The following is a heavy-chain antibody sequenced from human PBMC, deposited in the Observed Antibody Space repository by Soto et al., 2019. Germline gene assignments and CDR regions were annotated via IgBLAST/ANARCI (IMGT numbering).Heavy chain of an antibody. CDR1: GVTLSNFG. CDR3: VGEVASGY. V-gene: IGHV3-30*03. J-gene: IGHJ4*02. Sequence: QMQLVESGGGVVQPGRSLRLSCAASGVTLSNFGMHWVRQAPGKGLEWVAVISRDGSTMFYADSVKGRFTISRDSSRNTLYLQMNSLRDEDTAVYHCVGEVASGYWGQGTLVTVSS. CDR2: ISRDGSTM. D-gene: IGHD2-21*01.